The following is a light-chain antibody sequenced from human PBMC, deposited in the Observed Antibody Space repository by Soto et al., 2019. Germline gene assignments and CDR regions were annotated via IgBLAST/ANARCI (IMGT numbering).Light chain of an antibody. CDR2: WAS. Sequence: DIVMTQSPDSLAVSLGERATINCKSSQNILYNSNNKNYLAWYQQKPGQPPNLLIYWASTRESGVPDRFSGSGSGTDFTLTISSLQAEDVAVYYCQQYDGSPPTFGQGTKVEIK. CDR1: QNILYNSNNKNY. J-gene: IGKJ1*01. V-gene: IGKV4-1*01. CDR3: QQYDGSPPT.